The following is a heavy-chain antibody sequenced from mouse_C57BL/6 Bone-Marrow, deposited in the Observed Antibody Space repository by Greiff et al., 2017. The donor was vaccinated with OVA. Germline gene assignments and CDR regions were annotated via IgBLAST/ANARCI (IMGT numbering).Heavy chain of an antibody. CDR3: ARDQGKDV. Sequence: QVQLQQPGAELVKPGASVKMSCKASGYTFTSYWITWVKQRPGQGLEWIGDIYPGSGSTNYNEKFKSKATLTVDTSSSPAYMQLGSMTSEDSAVYYCARDQGKDVWGTGTTVTVSS. V-gene: IGHV1-55*01. CDR2: IYPGSGST. D-gene: IGHD2-1*01. J-gene: IGHJ1*03. CDR1: GYTFTSYW.